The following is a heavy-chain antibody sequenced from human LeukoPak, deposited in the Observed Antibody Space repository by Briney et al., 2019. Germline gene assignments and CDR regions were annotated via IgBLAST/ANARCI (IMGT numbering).Heavy chain of an antibody. CDR2: ISGSDGNT. J-gene: IGHJ4*02. Sequence: GGCLRLSCAASGFTFSNYGMSWVRQAPGKGLEWVSVISGSDGNTDYADSVKGRFTISRDNSKNTLYLQMNSLRAGDTAIYYCAKDGSYYNFDSWGQGTLVTVSS. V-gene: IGHV3-23*01. D-gene: IGHD1-26*01. CDR1: GFTFSNYG. CDR3: AKDGSYYNFDS.